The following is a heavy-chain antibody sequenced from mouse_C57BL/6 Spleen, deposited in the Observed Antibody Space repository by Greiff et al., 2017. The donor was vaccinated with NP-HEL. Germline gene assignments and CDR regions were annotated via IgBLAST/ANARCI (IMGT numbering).Heavy chain of an antibody. Sequence: EVHLVESGGGLVQPGGSLSLSCAASGFTFTDYYMSWVRQPPGKALEWLGFIRNKANGYTTEYSASVKGRFTISRDNSQSILYLQMNALRAEDSATYYCARSLSYYNAMDYWGQGTSVTVSS. V-gene: IGHV7-3*01. D-gene: IGHD2-12*01. CDR2: IRNKANGYTT. CDR3: ARSLSYYNAMDY. CDR1: GFTFTDYY. J-gene: IGHJ4*01.